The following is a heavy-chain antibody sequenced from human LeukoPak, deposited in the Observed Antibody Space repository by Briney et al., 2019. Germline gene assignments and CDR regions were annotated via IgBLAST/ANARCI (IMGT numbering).Heavy chain of an antibody. V-gene: IGHV3-48*03. CDR3: TTLGYHLDS. J-gene: IGHJ4*02. D-gene: IGHD3-22*01. CDR1: GFDFGAYE. CDR2: FAGSDTTK. Sequence: GGSLRLSCAASGFDFGAYEMNWVRQAPGKGLEWVAYFAGSDTTKYYADSVRGRFTIPRDNAKKSLYLQMNSLRAEDTALYYCTTLGYHLDSWGQGTLVTVSS.